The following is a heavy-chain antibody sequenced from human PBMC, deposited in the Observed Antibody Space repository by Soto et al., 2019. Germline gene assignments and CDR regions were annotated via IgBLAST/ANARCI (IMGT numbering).Heavy chain of an antibody. CDR1: GGTFSSYA. V-gene: IGHV1-69*13. Sequence: SVKVSCKASGGTFSSYAISWGRQAPGQGLEWMGGIIPIFGTANYAQKFQGRVTSTADESTSTAYMELSSLRSEDTAVYYCARIPPYYYDRGAFDIWGQGAMVTVSS. CDR2: IIPIFGTA. D-gene: IGHD3-22*01. CDR3: ARIPPYYYDRGAFDI. J-gene: IGHJ3*02.